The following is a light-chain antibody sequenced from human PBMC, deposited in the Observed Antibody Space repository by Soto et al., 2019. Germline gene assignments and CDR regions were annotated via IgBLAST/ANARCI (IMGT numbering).Light chain of an antibody. CDR3: KSYDSSLNGFYV. Sequence: QSVLTQPPSVSGAPGQMVTISCTRSSSNIGAGLDVHGYQQLPGTAPKLLTYGTFNRPSLVPDRFSGSRCGASASLAITGLQVEDEADYYCKSYDSSLNGFYVFRTRTKVTVL. CDR1: SSNIGAGLD. J-gene: IGLJ1*01. V-gene: IGLV1-40*01. CDR2: GTF.